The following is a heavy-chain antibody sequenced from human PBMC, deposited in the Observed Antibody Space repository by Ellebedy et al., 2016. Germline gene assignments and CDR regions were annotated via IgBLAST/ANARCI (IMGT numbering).Heavy chain of an antibody. Sequence: SETLSLTCTVSGGSISSYYWSWIRQPPGKGLGWIGYIYYSGSTNYNPSLKSRVTISLDTSKNQFSLKLSSVTAADTAVYYCARAYCSGGSCPWDYFDYWGQGTLVTVSS. V-gene: IGHV4-59*12. CDR1: GGSISSYY. CDR3: ARAYCSGGSCPWDYFDY. D-gene: IGHD2-15*01. CDR2: IYYSGST. J-gene: IGHJ4*02.